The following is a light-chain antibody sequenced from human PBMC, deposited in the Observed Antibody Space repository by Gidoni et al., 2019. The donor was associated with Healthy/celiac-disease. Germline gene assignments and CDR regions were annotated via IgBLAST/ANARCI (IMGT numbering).Light chain of an antibody. CDR1: SSDVGIYNL. V-gene: IGLV2-23*01. CDR2: EGS. J-gene: IGLJ2*01. CDR3: CSYAGSSPL. Sequence: QSALTQPASVSGSPGQSITISCTGTSSDVGIYNLVSGYQQHPGKAPKLMIYEGSKRPSGVSNRFSGSKSGNTASLTISGLQAEDEADYYCCSYAGSSPLFGGGTKLTVL.